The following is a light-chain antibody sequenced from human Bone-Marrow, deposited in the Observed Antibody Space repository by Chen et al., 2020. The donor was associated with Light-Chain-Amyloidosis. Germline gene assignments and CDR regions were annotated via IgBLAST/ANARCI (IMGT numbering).Light chain of an antibody. CDR1: NIGSTS. V-gene: IGLV3-21*02. Sequence: SYVLTQPSSVSVAPGQTATIACGGNNIGSTSVHWYQQTPGQAPLLVVDDDSDRPSGIPERLSGSNSGNTATLTISRFEAGDEADYYCQVWDRSSERPVFGGGTKLTVL. CDR2: DDS. CDR3: QVWDRSSERPV. J-gene: IGLJ3*02.